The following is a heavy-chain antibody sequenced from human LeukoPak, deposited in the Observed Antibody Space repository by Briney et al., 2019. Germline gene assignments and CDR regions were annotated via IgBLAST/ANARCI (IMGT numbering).Heavy chain of an antibody. CDR3: ATVAQWGEFDY. CDR1: GYTLIELS. D-gene: IGHD1-26*01. V-gene: IGHV1-24*01. J-gene: IGHJ4*02. Sequence: ASVNVSCKGSGYTLIELSMHWVRQAAGKGLEGMGGFDSEDGETIYDQKFQGRVTITDDTSTAKAYMELRSLSSEDTAVYYCATVAQWGEFDYWGQGTLVTVSS. CDR2: FDSEDGET.